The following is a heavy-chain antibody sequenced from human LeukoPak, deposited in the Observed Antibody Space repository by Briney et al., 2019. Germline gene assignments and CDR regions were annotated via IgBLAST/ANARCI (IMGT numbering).Heavy chain of an antibody. CDR1: GFTFSSYG. D-gene: IGHD6-19*01. CDR2: IYNSGAKI. V-gene: IGHV3-NL1*01. J-gene: IGHJ4*02. CDR3: AKDVAPDSGWDLDY. Sequence: GGSLRLSCAASGFTFSSYGMHWVRQAPGKGLEWVSSIYNSGAKIFYADSVKGRFTISRDNSKNMLYLQMNSLRVEDTAVYYCAKDVAPDSGWDLDYWGQGTLVTVSS.